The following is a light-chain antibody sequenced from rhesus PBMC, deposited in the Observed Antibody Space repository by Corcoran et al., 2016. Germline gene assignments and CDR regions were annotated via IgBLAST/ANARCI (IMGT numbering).Light chain of an antibody. CDR1: QGISSW. J-gene: IGKJ2*01. Sequence: DIQMTQSPSSLSASVGDRVTITCRASQGISSWLAWYQQKPGKAPKLLIYKASSLKSGVPSRFSGGGSRTDFTFTIISLQSEDVATYYCQHNYGTPFSFGQGTKVEI. V-gene: IGKV1-21*01. CDR3: QHNYGTPFS. CDR2: KAS.